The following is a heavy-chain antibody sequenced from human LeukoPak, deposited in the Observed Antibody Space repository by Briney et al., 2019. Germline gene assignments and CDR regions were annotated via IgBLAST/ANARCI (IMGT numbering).Heavy chain of an antibody. J-gene: IGHJ4*02. CDR3: AKLVDTAMFGMYYFDY. D-gene: IGHD5-18*01. CDR1: GFTFSSYA. V-gene: IGHV3-23*01. CDR2: ISGSGGST. Sequence: GGSLRLSCAASGFTFSSYAMSWVRQAPWKGLEWVSAISGSGGSTYYADSVKGRFTISRDNSKNTLYLQMNSLRAEDTAVYYCAKLVDTAMFGMYYFDYWGQGTLVTVSS.